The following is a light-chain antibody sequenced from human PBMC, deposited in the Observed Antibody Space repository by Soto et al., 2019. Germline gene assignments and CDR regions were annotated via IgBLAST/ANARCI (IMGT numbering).Light chain of an antibody. J-gene: IGKJ4*01. V-gene: IGKV3-11*01. CDR3: KQRSKWPRLT. CDR1: QSVSYY. CDR2: DAS. Sequence: IVLTQSPATLSLSPGDRATLSCRASQSVSYYLAWYQQKPGQAPRLLIYDASNRATGVPARFSGSGSGTDFTLTNSSLEPEDSAVYYCKQRSKWPRLTFGGGTKVEIK.